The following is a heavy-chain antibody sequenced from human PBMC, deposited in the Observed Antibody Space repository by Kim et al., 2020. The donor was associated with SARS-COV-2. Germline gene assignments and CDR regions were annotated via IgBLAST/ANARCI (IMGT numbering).Heavy chain of an antibody. CDR3: AKADGSGRYYKPLEY. J-gene: IGHJ4*02. D-gene: IGHD3-10*01. CDR1: GFTFSSYA. Sequence: GGSLRLSCAASGFTFSSYAMSWVRQAPGKGLEWVAAISGSGGITYYADSVKGRFTISRDKSKNTLYLQMNSLRAEDTAVYYCAKADGSGRYYKPLEYLGQGTLVSVSS. CDR2: ISGSGGIT. V-gene: IGHV3-23*01.